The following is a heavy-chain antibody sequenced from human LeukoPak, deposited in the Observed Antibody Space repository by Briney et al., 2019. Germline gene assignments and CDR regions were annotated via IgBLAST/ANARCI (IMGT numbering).Heavy chain of an antibody. V-gene: IGHV4-59*01. CDR1: GGSISSYY. D-gene: IGHD4-17*01. Sequence: SETLSLTCTVSGGSISSYYWSWIRQPPGKGLEWMGDIYYSGSTNYNPSLKSRVTISVDTSKNQFSLKLSSVTAADTAVYYCASLTMTTGYYYYYGMDVWGQGTTVTVSS. CDR3: ASLTMTTGYYYYYGMDV. J-gene: IGHJ6*02. CDR2: IYYSGST.